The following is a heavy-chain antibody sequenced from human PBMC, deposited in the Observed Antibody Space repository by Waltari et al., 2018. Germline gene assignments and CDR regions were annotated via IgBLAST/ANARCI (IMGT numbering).Heavy chain of an antibody. V-gene: IGHV1-2*06. CDR2: VITNSGDT. CDR3: ARDPAGDGFYYFDY. D-gene: IGHD2-2*01. J-gene: IGHJ4*02. Sequence: QVQLVQSGAEVKTHGASVKVSCKAYGYSFTGYHIHGVRQAPGQGLEWMGRVITNSGDTNYAQKFQGRVTLTRDTSTSTGYMQLSGLRSDDTALYYCARDPAGDGFYYFDYWGQGSLVTVSS. CDR1: GYSFTGYH.